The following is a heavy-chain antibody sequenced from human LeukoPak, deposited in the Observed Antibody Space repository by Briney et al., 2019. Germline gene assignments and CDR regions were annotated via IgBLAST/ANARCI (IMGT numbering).Heavy chain of an antibody. CDR1: GGSISIYY. J-gene: IGHJ4*02. D-gene: IGHD5-24*01. Sequence: PSETLSLTCTVSGGSISIYYWSWIRQPPGEGLKWIGYIYYSGSTEYYPSLKSRVTISVDTSKNQFSLKLTSVTAADTAVYYCARRRPGRDGYNYFDYWGQGTLVTVSS. CDR3: ARRRPGRDGYNYFDY. V-gene: IGHV4-59*01. CDR2: IYYSGST.